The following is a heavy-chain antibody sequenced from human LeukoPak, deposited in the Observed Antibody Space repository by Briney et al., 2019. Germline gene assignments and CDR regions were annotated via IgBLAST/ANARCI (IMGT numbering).Heavy chain of an antibody. V-gene: IGHV4-59*01. CDR3: ARGFDYGAVY. J-gene: IGHJ4*02. D-gene: IGHD4-17*01. CDR2: IYYIGST. CDR1: GGSISSYY. Sequence: SETLSLTCTVSGGSISSYYWSWIRQPPGKGLEWIGYIYYIGSTNYNPSLKSRVTISVDTSKNQFSLKLSSVTAADTAVYYCARGFDYGAVYWGQGTLVTVSS.